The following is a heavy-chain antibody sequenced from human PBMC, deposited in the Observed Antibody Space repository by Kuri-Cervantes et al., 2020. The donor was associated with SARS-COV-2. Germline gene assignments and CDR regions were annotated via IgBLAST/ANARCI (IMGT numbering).Heavy chain of an antibody. CDR1: GNTFTGFG. CDR2: ISAYNAYT. D-gene: IGHD7-27*01. CDR3: AGSVTGDLGDD. J-gene: IGHJ4*02. V-gene: IGHV1-18*01. Sequence: ASVKVSCKASGNTFTGFGISWVRQAPGQGLEWMGWISAYNAYTDYAQKFKGRVTMTTDTTTSTAYMELRRLTSDDTAIYYCAGSVTGDLGDDWGQGTLVTVSS.